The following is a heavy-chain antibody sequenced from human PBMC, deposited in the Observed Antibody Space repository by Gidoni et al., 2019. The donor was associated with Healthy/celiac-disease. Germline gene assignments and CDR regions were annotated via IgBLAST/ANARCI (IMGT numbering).Heavy chain of an antibody. CDR2: ISGGGGST. J-gene: IGHJ4*02. D-gene: IGHD5-12*01. CDR3: AKVPDGYNIN. CDR1: GFPFSSYA. Sequence: EVQLFESGRGLVQPGGSLRLSCAPSGFPFSSYAMGWVRQAPGKGLEWGSAISGGGGSTDYADSVKGRFTISRDNSKNTLYLQMNSLRAEDTAVYYCAKVPDGYNINWGQGTLVTVSS. V-gene: IGHV3-23*01.